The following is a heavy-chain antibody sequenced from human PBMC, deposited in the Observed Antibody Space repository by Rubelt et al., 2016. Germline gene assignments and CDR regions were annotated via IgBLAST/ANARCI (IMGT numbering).Heavy chain of an antibody. CDR2: INAGHGNT. CDR1: GYTFTSYA. Sequence: QVQLVQSGAEVKKPGASVKVSCKASGYTFTSYAMHWVRQAPGQRLEWMGWINAGHGNTKYSQKFQGRVTITRDTSASTAYMELSSLRSEDTAVYYCARGDIVVVVAASNPLDYWGQGTLVTVSS. J-gene: IGHJ4*02. D-gene: IGHD2-15*01. V-gene: IGHV1-3*01. CDR3: ARGDIVVVVAASNPLDY.